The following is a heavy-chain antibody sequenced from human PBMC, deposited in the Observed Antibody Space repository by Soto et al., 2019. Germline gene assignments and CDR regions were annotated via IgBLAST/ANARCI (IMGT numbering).Heavy chain of an antibody. CDR3: ARRAEQWLVPNWFDH. Sequence: QLQLQESGPGLVKPSETLSLTCTVSGGSISSSSYYWGWIRQPPGKGLEWIGSIYYSGSTYYNPSLKSRVTICVDTSNNQFSLKLSSVTAADPAVYYCARRAEQWLVPNWFDHWGQGTLVTVSS. D-gene: IGHD6-19*01. CDR2: IYYSGST. V-gene: IGHV4-39*01. J-gene: IGHJ5*02. CDR1: GGSISSSSYY.